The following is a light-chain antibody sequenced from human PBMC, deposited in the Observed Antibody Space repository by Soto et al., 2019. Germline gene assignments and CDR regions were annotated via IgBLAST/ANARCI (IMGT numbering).Light chain of an antibody. CDR1: QSITDW. CDR3: QQYNGT. CDR2: RAS. J-gene: IGKJ1*01. V-gene: IGKV1-5*03. Sequence: IQMTQSPSTLSASVGDRVTITCRASQSITDWLAWYQQKPGKAPNLLIYRASSLESGVPSRFSGSGYGAQFSLTISSLQPDDFATYYCQQYNGTFGQGTKV.